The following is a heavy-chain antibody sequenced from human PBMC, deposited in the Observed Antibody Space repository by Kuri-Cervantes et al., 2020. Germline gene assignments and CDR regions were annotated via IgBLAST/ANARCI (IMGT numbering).Heavy chain of an antibody. CDR3: ARGVLYYDFWSGYYGPRVFDY. CDR2: INHSGST. D-gene: IGHD3-3*01. CDR1: GGSISSYY. V-gene: IGHV4-34*01. Sequence: SETLSLTCTVSGGSISSYYWSWIRQPPGKGLEWIGEINHSGSTNYNPSLKSRVTISVDTSKNQFSLKLSSVTAADTAVYYCARGVLYYDFWSGYYGPRVFDYWGQGTLVTVS. J-gene: IGHJ4*02.